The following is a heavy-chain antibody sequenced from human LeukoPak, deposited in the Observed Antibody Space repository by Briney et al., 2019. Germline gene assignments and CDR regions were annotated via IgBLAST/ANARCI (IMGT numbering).Heavy chain of an antibody. CDR1: GYSFTNHW. V-gene: IGHV5-51*01. J-gene: IGHJ4*02. CDR2: INPGDSDT. CDR3: ARHKADLVATCYFDF. D-gene: IGHD5-12*01. Sequence: GESLKISCKGSGYSFTNHWIGWVRQMPGRGLEWMGIINPGDSDTRYSPSFQGQVTFSADKSISTAYLQWSSLKASDTAMYYCARHKADLVATCYFDFWGQGTLVTVSS.